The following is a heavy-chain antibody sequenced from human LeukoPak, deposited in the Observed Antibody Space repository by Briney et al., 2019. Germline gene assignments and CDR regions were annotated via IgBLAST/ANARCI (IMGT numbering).Heavy chain of an antibody. V-gene: IGHV3-33*08. J-gene: IGHJ3*02. CDR3: ARGPPGSGAFDI. D-gene: IGHD2-15*01. CDR1: GFTFSNYG. Sequence: GGSLRLSCAASGFTFSNYGMSWVRQAPGKGLEWVAVIWYDGSNKYYADSVKGRFTISRDNSKNTLYLQMNSLRAEDTAVYYCARGPPGSGAFDIWGQGTMVTVSS. CDR2: IWYDGSNK.